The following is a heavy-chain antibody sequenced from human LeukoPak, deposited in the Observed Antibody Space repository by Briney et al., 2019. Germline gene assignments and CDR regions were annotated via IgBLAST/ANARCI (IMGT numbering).Heavy chain of an antibody. CDR2: ISSSSSTI. CDR1: GFTFSSYS. D-gene: IGHD2-8*01. V-gene: IGHV3-48*01. Sequence: GGSLRLSCAASGFTFSSYSMNWVRQAPGKGLEWVSYISSSSSTIYYADSVKGRFTISRDNAKNSLYLQMNSLRAEDTAVYYCAREELSCTNGVCQILFDYWGQGTLVTVSS. CDR3: AREELSCTNGVCQILFDY. J-gene: IGHJ4*02.